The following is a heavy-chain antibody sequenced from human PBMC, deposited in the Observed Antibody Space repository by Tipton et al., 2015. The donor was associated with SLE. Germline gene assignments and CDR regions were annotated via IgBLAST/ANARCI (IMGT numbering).Heavy chain of an antibody. V-gene: IGHV3-30*02. CDR3: ARGSIAYSYFDY. CDR2: IRYDGSNK. D-gene: IGHD6-6*01. CDR1: GFTFSSYG. J-gene: IGHJ4*02. Sequence: SLRLSCAASGFTFSSYGMHWVRQAPGKGLEWVAFIRYDGSNKYYADSVKGRFTISRDNAKNSLYLQMNSLRAEDTAVYYCARGSIAYSYFDYWGQGTLVTVSS.